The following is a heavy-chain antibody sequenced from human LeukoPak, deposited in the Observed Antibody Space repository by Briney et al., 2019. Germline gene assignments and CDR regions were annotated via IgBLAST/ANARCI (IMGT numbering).Heavy chain of an antibody. V-gene: IGHV3-74*01. Sequence: GGSLRLSCAASGFTFSTYWMLWVRQGPGKGLVSVSRISSDGSGTTYADSVRGRFTISRDNAKNTLYLQMHSLRAEDTALYYCARDDSNGIDYSGQGTLVTVS. D-gene: IGHD2-21*01. J-gene: IGHJ4*02. CDR1: GFTFSTYW. CDR2: ISSDGSGT. CDR3: ARDDSNGIDY.